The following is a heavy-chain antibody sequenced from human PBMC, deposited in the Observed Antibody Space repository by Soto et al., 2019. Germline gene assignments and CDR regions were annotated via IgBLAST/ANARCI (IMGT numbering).Heavy chain of an antibody. J-gene: IGHJ4*02. CDR2: IYYSGST. D-gene: IGHD2-15*01. CDR1: GGSISSGGYY. V-gene: IGHV4-31*03. Sequence: QVQPQESGPGLVKPSQTLSLTCTVSGGSISSGGYYLSWIRQHPGKGLEWIGYIYYSGSTYYNPSLKSRVTISVATSKNQFSLKLSSVTAADTAVYYCAAGGYCSGGSCYPSLFDYWGQGTLVTVSS. CDR3: AAGGYCSGGSCYPSLFDY.